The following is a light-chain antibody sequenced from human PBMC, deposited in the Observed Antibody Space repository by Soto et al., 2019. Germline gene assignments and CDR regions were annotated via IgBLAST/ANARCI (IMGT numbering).Light chain of an antibody. J-gene: IGLJ1*01. V-gene: IGLV1-44*01. CDR1: SSNIGTNT. Sequence: QSVLTQPPSASGTPGQRVDMSCSGSSSNIGTNTVNWYQHLPGTAPKLLIYNNNQRPSGVPDRFSGSKSGTSASLAISGLQSEDEADYYCAAWDDSLNGYVFGTGTKLTVL. CDR3: AAWDDSLNGYV. CDR2: NNN.